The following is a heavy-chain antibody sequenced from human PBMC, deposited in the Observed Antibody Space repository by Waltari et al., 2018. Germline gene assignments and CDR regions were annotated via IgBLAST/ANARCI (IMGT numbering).Heavy chain of an antibody. V-gene: IGHV1-2*07. CDR2: INPNRGGT. Sequence: QVQLVQSGAEVKKPGASVKVSCKASGYTFTGYYMHWVRQAPGQGLEWMGWINPNRGGTNYAHKFQGRVTMTRDTSISTAYMELSRLRSDDTAVYYCARGAAKYYYGMDVWGQGTTVTVSS. J-gene: IGHJ6*02. CDR3: ARGAAKYYYGMDV. D-gene: IGHD1-26*01. CDR1: GYTFTGYY.